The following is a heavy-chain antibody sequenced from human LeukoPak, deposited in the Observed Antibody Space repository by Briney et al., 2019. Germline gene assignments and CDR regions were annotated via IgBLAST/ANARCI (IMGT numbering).Heavy chain of an antibody. CDR3: AHNAHLRYFDWLLFDY. CDR2: IYWDDDK. CDR1: GFSLSTSGVG. Sequence: SGPTLVKPTQTLTLTCTFSGFSLSTSGVGVGWIRQPPGKALEWLALIYWDDDKRYSPSLKSRLTITKDTSKTQVVLTMTNMDPVDTATYYCAHNAHLRYFDWLLFDYWGQGTLVTVSS. D-gene: IGHD3-9*01. J-gene: IGHJ4*02. V-gene: IGHV2-5*02.